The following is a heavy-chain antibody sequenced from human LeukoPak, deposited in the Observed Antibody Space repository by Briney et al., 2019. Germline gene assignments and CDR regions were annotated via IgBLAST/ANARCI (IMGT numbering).Heavy chain of an antibody. CDR2: IKSKTDGGTT. V-gene: IGHV3-15*01. CDR3: TSQHYGSSGPKYFQH. J-gene: IGHJ1*01. CDR1: GFTFSNAW. D-gene: IGHD3-22*01. Sequence: PGGSLRLSCAASGFTFSNAWMSWVRQAPGKGLEWVGRIKSKTDGGTTEYAAPVKGRFTISRDDSKNTLYLQMHSLKTEDTAVYYCTSQHYGSSGPKYFQHWGQGTLVTVSS.